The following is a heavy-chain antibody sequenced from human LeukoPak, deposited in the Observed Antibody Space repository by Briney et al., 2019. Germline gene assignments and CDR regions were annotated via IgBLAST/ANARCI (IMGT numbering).Heavy chain of an antibody. V-gene: IGHV1-69*05. CDR1: GGTFSSYA. CDR2: NIPIFGTA. D-gene: IGHD3-3*01. Sequence: GASVKVSCKASGGTFSSYAISWVLQAPGQGLEWMGGNIPIFGTANYAQKFQGRVTITTDESTSTAYMELSSLRSEDTAVYYCARGLQRMYYDFWSGYYDYYYYMDVWGKGTTVTVSS. CDR3: ARGLQRMYYDFWSGYYDYYYYMDV. J-gene: IGHJ6*03.